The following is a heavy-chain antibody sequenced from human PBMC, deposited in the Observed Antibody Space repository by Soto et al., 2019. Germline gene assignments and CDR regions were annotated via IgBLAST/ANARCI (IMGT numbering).Heavy chain of an antibody. CDR2: ISTDGSDI. V-gene: IGHV3-74*01. Sequence: TGGSLRLSCAASGFTFSRYWMHWVRQGPGKGLVWVSRISTDGSDIRYADSVKGRFTISRDNAKNTMYLQMNSLRVEDTAVYFCARDWATAGPSSVDYWGQGTVVTVSS. J-gene: IGHJ4*02. CDR3: ARDWATAGPSSVDY. CDR1: GFTFSRYW. D-gene: IGHD6-13*01.